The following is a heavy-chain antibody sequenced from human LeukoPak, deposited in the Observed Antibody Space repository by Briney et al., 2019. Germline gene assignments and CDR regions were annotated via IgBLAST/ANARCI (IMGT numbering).Heavy chain of an antibody. CDR3: ARESSEGDLGPADYYYGMDV. V-gene: IGHV3-30-3*01. J-gene: IGHJ6*02. Sequence: GGSLRLSCAASGFTFSSYAMHWVRQAPGKGLEWVAVISYDGSNKYYADSVKGRFTISRDNSKNTLYLQMNSLRAEDTAVYYCARESSEGDLGPADYYYGMDVWGQGTTVTVSS. CDR1: GFTFSSYA. CDR2: ISYDGSNK. D-gene: IGHD3-16*01.